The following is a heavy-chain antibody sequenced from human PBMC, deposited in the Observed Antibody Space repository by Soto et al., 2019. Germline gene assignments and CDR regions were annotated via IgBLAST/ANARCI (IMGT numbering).Heavy chain of an antibody. CDR1: GGSISSYY. CDR2: IYYSGST. Sequence: QVQLQESGPGLVKPSETLSLTCTVSGGSISSYYWSWIRQPPGKGLEWIGYIYYSGSTNYNPSLKSRVTISVDTSKNQFSLKLSSVTAADTAVYYCARLYGRAFDIWGQGTMVTVSS. J-gene: IGHJ3*02. D-gene: IGHD4-17*01. V-gene: IGHV4-59*08. CDR3: ARLYGRAFDI.